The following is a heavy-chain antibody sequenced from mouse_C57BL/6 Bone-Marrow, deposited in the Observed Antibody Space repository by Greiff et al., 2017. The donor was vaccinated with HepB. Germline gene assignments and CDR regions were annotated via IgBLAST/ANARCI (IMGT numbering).Heavy chain of an antibody. CDR3: VREGLGRDWYFDV. V-gene: IGHV10-1*01. CDR2: IKSKSNNYAT. D-gene: IGHD4-1*01. J-gene: IGHJ1*03. Sequence: EVQLVESGGGLVQPKGSLKLSCAASGFSFNTYAMNWVRQAPGKGLEWVARIKSKSNNYATYYADSVKDRFTISRDDSESMLYLQMNNLKTEDTAMYYCVREGLGRDWYFDVWGTGTTVTVSS. CDR1: GFSFNTYA.